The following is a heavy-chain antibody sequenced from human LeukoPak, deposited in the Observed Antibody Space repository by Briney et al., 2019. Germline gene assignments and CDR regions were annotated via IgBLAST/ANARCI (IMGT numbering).Heavy chain of an antibody. CDR3: ARVFRPQWSISPPIGFDP. V-gene: IGHV4-59*01. CDR2: ISYSGST. CDR1: GGSISSYY. Sequence: SETLSLTCTVSGGSISSYYWSWIRQPPGKGLEGIGDISYSGSTNYNPSLKSRVTISVDTSKNQFSLKLSSVTAADTAVYYCARVFRPQWSISPPIGFDPWGQGTLVTVSS. J-gene: IGHJ5*02. D-gene: IGHD2-15*01.